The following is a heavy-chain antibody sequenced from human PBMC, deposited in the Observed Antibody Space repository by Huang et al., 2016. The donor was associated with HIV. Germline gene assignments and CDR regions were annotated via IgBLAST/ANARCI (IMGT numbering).Heavy chain of an antibody. CDR1: GFGISTYW. V-gene: IGHV3-7*01. D-gene: IGHD6-19*01. J-gene: IGHJ1*01. CDR2: IKQDGSEK. Sequence: EVQLVESGGGLVQPGGSLRVSCAASGFGISTYWMSWVRQTPGKGVEWVASIKQDGSEKDYVDAVKGRFIISRDNAKNSLYLQMNSLRAEDTAVYYCTRGPLGWLVHRYFYHWGQGTLVTVSS. CDR3: TRGPLGWLVHRYFYH.